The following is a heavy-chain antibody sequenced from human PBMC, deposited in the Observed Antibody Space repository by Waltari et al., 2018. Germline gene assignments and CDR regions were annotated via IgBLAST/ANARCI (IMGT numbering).Heavy chain of an antibody. CDR1: GYPFPSYD. V-gene: IGHV1-8*03. CDR2: MNPNSGNT. J-gene: IGHJ4*02. CDR3: ARDAPYDYGLDY. D-gene: IGHD3-10*01. Sequence: QVQLVQSGAEVKKPGASVKVSCKASGYPFPSYDINWVRQATGQGLEWMGWMNPNSGNTGYAQKFQGRVTITRNTSISTAYMELSSLRSEDTAVYYCARDAPYDYGLDYWGQGTLVTVSS.